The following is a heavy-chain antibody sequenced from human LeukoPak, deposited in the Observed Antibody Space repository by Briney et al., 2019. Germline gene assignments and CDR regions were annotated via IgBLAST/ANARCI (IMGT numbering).Heavy chain of an antibody. J-gene: IGHJ4*02. D-gene: IGHD3-10*01. CDR1: GLDLSKVW. CDR2: SERNSDGGTT. CDR3: TTDQSIIWGDIHDY. V-gene: IGHV3-15*04. Sequence: GGSLRLSCVAPGLDLSKVWVTWVRQAPGKGLECVGRSERNSDGGTTDYGAAVKGRFIISRDAPDITVYLQMNSLKTEDTAVYFCTTDQSIIWGDIHDYGSQGALVAVSS.